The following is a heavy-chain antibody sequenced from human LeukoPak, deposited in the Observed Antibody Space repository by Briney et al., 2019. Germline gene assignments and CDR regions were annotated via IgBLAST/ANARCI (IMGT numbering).Heavy chain of an antibody. V-gene: IGHV1-2*02. Sequence: ASVKVSCKASGYTFTGYYMHWVRQAPGQGLEWMGWINPNSGGTNYAQKFQDRVTMTRDTSISTAYMELSRLRSDDTAVYYCARGRRDGYNFWYYWGQGTLVTVSS. CDR1: GYTFTGYY. CDR2: INPNSGGT. D-gene: IGHD5-24*01. J-gene: IGHJ4*02. CDR3: ARGRRDGYNFWYY.